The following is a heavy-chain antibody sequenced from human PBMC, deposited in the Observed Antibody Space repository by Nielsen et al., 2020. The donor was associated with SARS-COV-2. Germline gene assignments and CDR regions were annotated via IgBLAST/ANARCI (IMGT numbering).Heavy chain of an antibody. Sequence: ASVKVSCKASGYTFTEYYIHWVRQAPGQGLEWMGRIDPNGGGTNYAQKFQGRVTMTRDTSISTVYMELSRLRSDDTAVYYCARGPKARIALKPWGQGPWSPSPQ. CDR2: IDPNGGGT. CDR1: GYTFTEYY. CDR3: ARGPKARIALKP. V-gene: IGHV1-2*06. J-gene: IGHJ5*02. D-gene: IGHD6-13*01.